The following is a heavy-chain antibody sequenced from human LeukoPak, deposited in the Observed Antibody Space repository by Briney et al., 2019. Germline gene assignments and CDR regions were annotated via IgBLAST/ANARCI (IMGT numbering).Heavy chain of an antibody. D-gene: IGHD3-9*01. CDR1: GGTFSSYA. J-gene: IGHJ4*02. CDR2: IVPTFGTA. CDR3: ARGRYFDWLLQNYYFDY. Sequence: ASVKVSCKASGGTFSSYAISWVRQAPGQGLEWMGGIVPTFGTANYAQKFQGRVTITADKSTSTAYMELSSLRSEDTAVYYCARGRYFDWLLQNYYFDYWGQGTLVTVSS. V-gene: IGHV1-69*06.